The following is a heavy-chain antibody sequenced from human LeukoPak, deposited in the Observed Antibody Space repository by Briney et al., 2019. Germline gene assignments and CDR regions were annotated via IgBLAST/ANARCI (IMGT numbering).Heavy chain of an antibody. CDR1: GYTFTNYY. CDR2: INPSGGST. CDR3: AREAIGYLNDY. D-gene: IGHD1-1*01. J-gene: IGHJ4*02. Sequence: GASVKVSCKASGYTFTNYYMHWVRQAPGQGLEWMGIINPSGGSTSYAQKFQGRVTMTRDTSTCTVYMELSSLRFEDTAVYYCAREAIGYLNDYWGQGTLVTVSS. V-gene: IGHV1-46*01.